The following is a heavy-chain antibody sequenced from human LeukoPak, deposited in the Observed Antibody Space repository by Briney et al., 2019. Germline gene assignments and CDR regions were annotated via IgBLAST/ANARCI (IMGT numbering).Heavy chain of an antibody. D-gene: IGHD3-3*01. Sequence: ASVKVSCKASGYTFTGYYMHWVRQAPGQGLEWMGWINPNSGGTNYAQKFQGRVTMTRDTSISTAYMELSRLRSDETAVYYCARDPFPGYYDFWSGYYTGGYWFDPWGQGTLVTVSS. CDR3: ARDPFPGYYDFWSGYYTGGYWFDP. CDR2: INPNSGGT. J-gene: IGHJ5*02. CDR1: GYTFTGYY. V-gene: IGHV1-2*02.